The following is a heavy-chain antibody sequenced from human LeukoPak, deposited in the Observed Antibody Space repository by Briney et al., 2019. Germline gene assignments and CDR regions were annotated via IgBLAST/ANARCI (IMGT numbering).Heavy chain of an antibody. CDR3: ARDHLIAARSYYYYYMDV. Sequence: PSQTLSLTCAISGDSVSSNSAAWNWIRQSPSRGLEWLGRTYYRSKWYNDYAVSVKSRITINPDTSKNQFSLQLNSVTPEDTAVYYCARDHLIAARSYYYYYMDVWGKGTTVTVSS. CDR1: GDSVSSNSAA. V-gene: IGHV6-1*01. J-gene: IGHJ6*03. D-gene: IGHD6-6*01. CDR2: TYYRSKWYN.